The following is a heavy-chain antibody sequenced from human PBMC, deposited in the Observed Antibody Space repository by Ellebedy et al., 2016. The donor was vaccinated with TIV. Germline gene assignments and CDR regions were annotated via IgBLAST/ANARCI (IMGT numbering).Heavy chain of an antibody. J-gene: IGHJ4*02. V-gene: IGHV3-15*01. D-gene: IGHD5-18*01. CDR1: GFTFSNAC. CDR3: TTVYRYNYDSV. CDR2: IKSKTDGGAA. Sequence: PGGSLRLSCAASGFTFSNACMNWVRQAPGKGLEWVGRIKSKTDGGAADYAAPVKGRFTISRDDSKNTLYLQMNSLKTEDTAVYFCTTVYRYNYDSVWGQGTLVTVSS.